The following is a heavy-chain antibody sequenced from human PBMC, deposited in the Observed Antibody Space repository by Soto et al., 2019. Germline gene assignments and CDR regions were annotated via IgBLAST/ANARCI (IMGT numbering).Heavy chain of an antibody. J-gene: IGHJ4*02. CDR2: ISGSGGST. V-gene: IGHV3-23*01. D-gene: IGHD2-15*01. CDR3: AKDERGYCSGGSCYDCFDY. CDR1: GFTFSSYA. Sequence: PGGSLRLSCAASGFTFSSYAMSWVRQAPGKGLDWVSAISGSGGSTYYADSVKGRFTISRDNSKNTLYLQMNSLRAEDTAVYYCAKDERGYCSGGSCYDCFDYWGQGTLVTVSS.